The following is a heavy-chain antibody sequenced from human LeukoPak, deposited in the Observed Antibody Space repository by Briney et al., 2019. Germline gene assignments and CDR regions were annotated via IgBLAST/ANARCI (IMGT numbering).Heavy chain of an antibody. CDR3: AREVEMATIPHFDY. V-gene: IGHV3-30-3*01. CDR1: GFTFSSYA. Sequence: GGSLRLSCAASGFTFSSYAMHWVRQAPGKGLEWVAVISYDGSNKYYADSVKGRFTISRDNSKNTLYLQMNSLRAEDTAVYYCAREVEMATIPHFDYWGQGTLVTVSS. CDR2: ISYDGSNK. D-gene: IGHD5-24*01. J-gene: IGHJ4*02.